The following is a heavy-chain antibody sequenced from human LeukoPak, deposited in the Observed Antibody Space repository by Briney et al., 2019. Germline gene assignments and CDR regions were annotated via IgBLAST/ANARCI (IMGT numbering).Heavy chain of an antibody. D-gene: IGHD6-19*01. CDR3: ARQVGVYSSGWFGTPPFNWFDP. CDR1: GYTFTSYW. CDR2: IYPGDSDT. Sequence: KVSCKASGYTFTSYWIGWVRQMPGKGLEWMGIIYPGDSDTRYSPSFQGQVTISADKSISTAYLQWSSLKASDTAMYYCARQVGVYSSGWFGTPPFNWFDPWGQGTLVTVSS. V-gene: IGHV5-51*01. J-gene: IGHJ5*02.